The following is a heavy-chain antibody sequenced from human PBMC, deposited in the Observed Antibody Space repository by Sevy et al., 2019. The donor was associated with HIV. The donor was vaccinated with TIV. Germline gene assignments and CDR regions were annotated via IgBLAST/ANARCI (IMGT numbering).Heavy chain of an antibody. CDR3: ARDALSGTSAY. J-gene: IGHJ4*02. Sequence: GGSLRLSCAASGFTFSAYVMNWVRQGPGKGLEWVSSISSSGRYIYYADSVQGRFTISRDNAEDSLYLQMNNLRADDTAVYYCARDALSGTSAYWGQGTLVTVSS. D-gene: IGHD1-7*01. CDR2: ISSSGRYI. CDR1: GFTFSAYV. V-gene: IGHV3-21*01.